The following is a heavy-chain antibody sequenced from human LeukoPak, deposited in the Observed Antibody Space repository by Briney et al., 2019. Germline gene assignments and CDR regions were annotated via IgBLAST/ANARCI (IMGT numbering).Heavy chain of an antibody. CDR3: ARGGTPTNYDFWSGYYNWFDP. Sequence: SETLSLTCAVYGGSFSGYYWSWIRQPPGKGLEWIGEINHSGSTNYNPSLKSRVTISVDTSKNQFSLKLSSVTVADTAVYYCARGGTPTNYDFWSGYYNWFDPWGQGTLVTVSS. J-gene: IGHJ5*02. V-gene: IGHV4-34*01. CDR2: INHSGST. CDR1: GGSFSGYY. D-gene: IGHD3-3*01.